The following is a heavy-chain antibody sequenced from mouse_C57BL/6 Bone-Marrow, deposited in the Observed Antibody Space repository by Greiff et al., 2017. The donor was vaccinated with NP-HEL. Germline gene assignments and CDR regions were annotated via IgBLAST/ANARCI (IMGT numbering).Heavy chain of an antibody. CDR1: GFNIKDDY. D-gene: IGHD1-1*01. CDR2: IDPENGDT. V-gene: IGHV14-4*01. CDR3: TTFNGSTWFAY. J-gene: IGHJ3*01. Sequence: VQLQQSGAELVRPGASVKLSCTASGFNIKDDYMHWVKQRPEQGLEWIGWIDPENGDTEYASKFQGKATITADTSSNTAYLQLSRLTSEDTAVYYCTTFNGSTWFAYWGQGTLVTVSA.